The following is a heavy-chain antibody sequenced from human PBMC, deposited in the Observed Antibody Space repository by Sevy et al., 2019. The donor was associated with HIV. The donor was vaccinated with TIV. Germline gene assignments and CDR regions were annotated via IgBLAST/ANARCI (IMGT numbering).Heavy chain of an antibody. CDR2: ISAYNGNT. Sequence: ASVKVSCKASGYTFTSYGISWVRQAPGQGLEWMGWISAYNGNTNYAQKLQGRVTMTTDTSTSTAYMELRSLRSDDTAVYYCARDGVTYYYDSSGHFHFDYWGQGTLVTVSS. V-gene: IGHV1-18*01. J-gene: IGHJ4*02. CDR1: GYTFTSYG. D-gene: IGHD3-22*01. CDR3: ARDGVTYYYDSSGHFHFDY.